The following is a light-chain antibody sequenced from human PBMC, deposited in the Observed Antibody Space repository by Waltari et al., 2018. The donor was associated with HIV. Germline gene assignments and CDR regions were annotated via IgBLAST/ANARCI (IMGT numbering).Light chain of an antibody. J-gene: IGKJ1*01. V-gene: IGKV1-27*01. CDR2: AAS. CDR3: QNYNNVPRT. Sequence: DIQMPQSPSSLSASIGDRFTITCRASQAISNSLAWYQQKPGKVPQLLIYAASTLQSGVPSRFSGFGSGTNFTLAITSVRPGDVATYFCQNYNNVPRTFGQGTKVEIK. CDR1: QAISNS.